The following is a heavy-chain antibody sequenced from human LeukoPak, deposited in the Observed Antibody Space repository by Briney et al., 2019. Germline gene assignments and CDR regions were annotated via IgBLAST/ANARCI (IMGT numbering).Heavy chain of an antibody. Sequence: ASVKVSCKASGYTFTSYDINWVRQATGQGLEWMGWMNPNNGNTGYAQKFQGRVTMTRNTSISTAYMELSSLRSEDTAVYYCATDVWELLPPDIWGQGTMVTVSS. CDR3: ATDVWELLPPDI. D-gene: IGHD1-26*01. V-gene: IGHV1-8*01. CDR1: GYTFTSYD. J-gene: IGHJ3*02. CDR2: MNPNNGNT.